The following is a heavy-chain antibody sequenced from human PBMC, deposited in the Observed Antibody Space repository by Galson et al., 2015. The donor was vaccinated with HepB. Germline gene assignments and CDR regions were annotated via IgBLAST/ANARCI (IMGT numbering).Heavy chain of an antibody. D-gene: IGHD5-24*01. CDR2: IKHDGSEK. CDR3: AGTRDGYTY. J-gene: IGHJ4*02. CDR1: GFTFSSYG. Sequence: SLRLSCAASGFTFSSYGMRWVRQAPGKGLEWVANIKHDGSEKYYVDSVKGRFTISRDNAKNTLYLQMHSLRAEDTAVDYCAGTRDGYTYLGQVTLVTVSS. V-gene: IGHV3-7*03.